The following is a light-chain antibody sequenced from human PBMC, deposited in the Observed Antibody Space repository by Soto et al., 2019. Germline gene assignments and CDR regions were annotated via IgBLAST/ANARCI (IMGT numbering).Light chain of an antibody. J-gene: IGLJ1*01. CDR2: GNS. CDR1: SNDVGPVYY. Sequence: QSALTQPPSVSGAPGQSFTISCTGNSNDVGPVYYVPWYQQRPGTAPKLIIYGNSNRPSGVPNRFSGSKSGNTASLAISGLQAEDEANYYCRSYDSSRSQVFGSGTKLTVL. CDR3: RSYDSSRSQV. V-gene: IGLV1-40*01.